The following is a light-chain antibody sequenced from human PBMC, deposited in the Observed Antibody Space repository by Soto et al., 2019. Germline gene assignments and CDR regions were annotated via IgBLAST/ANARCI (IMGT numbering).Light chain of an antibody. J-gene: IGKJ5*01. CDR1: QGISSY. V-gene: IGKV1-9*01. CDR3: QHLPSYMIT. CDR2: TAS. Sequence: DIQLTQSTSFLSASVGYRITITCLASQGISSYLAWYQQKPGKAPKVLIYTASTLQSGVPSRFSGSVSGTERNLTSSSLQIEDGPTYYCQHLPSYMITRGQGTQLEIK.